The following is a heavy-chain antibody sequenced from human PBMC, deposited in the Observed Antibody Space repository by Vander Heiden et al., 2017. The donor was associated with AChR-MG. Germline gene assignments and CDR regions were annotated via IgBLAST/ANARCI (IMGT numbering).Heavy chain of an antibody. CDR3: ARDPHYYYGSGSYSNWFDP. CDR2: INPNSGGT. J-gene: IGHJ5*02. V-gene: IGHV1-2*06. Sequence: QVQLVQSGAEVKKPGASVKVSCKASGYTFTGYSLHWVRQAPGQGLEWMGRINPNSGGTNYAQKFQGRVTMTRDTSISTAYMELSRLRSDDTAVYYCARDPHYYYGSGSYSNWFDPWGQGTLVTVSS. D-gene: IGHD3-10*01. CDR1: GYTFTGYS.